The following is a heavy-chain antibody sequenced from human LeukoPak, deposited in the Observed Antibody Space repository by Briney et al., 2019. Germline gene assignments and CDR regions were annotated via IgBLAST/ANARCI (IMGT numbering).Heavy chain of an antibody. CDR1: GYTFTSYG. J-gene: IGHJ3*02. V-gene: IGHV1-18*01. CDR2: ISAYNGNT. D-gene: IGHD3-22*01. Sequence: ASVKVSCTASGYTFTSYGISWVRQAPGQGLEWMGWISAYNGNTNYAQKLQDRVTMTTDTTTSIAYMELRSLRCDDTAVYYCARDKDRFYYDSSGSSHAFDIWGQGTMVTVSS. CDR3: ARDKDRFYYDSSGSSHAFDI.